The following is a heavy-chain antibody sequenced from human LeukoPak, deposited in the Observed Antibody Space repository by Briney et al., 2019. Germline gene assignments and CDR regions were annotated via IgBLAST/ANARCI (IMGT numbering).Heavy chain of an antibody. CDR2: INWNGGSI. J-gene: IGHJ4*02. D-gene: IGHD6-19*01. CDR3: AKEIFSSGERHYFDY. V-gene: IGHV3-20*04. CDR1: GFTFDDYG. Sequence: GGSLRLSCAASGFTFDDYGMSWVRQAPGKGLEWVSGINWNGGSIGYADSVKGRFTISRDNAKNSLYLQMNSLRPEDTALYYCAKEIFSSGERHYFDYWGQGTLVTLSS.